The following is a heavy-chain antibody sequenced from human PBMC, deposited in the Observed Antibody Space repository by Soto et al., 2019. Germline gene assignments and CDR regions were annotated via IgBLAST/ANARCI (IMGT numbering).Heavy chain of an antibody. D-gene: IGHD2-2*01. Sequence: PGGSPRLSCAASGFTLRSYAMSWVRQAPGKGLEWVSAISGSGGSTYYADSVKGRFTTSRDNSKNTLYLQMNSLRAEDTAVYYCAKDQGVVPAAMPDYWGQGTLVTVSS. V-gene: IGHV3-23*01. CDR3: AKDQGVVPAAMPDY. J-gene: IGHJ4*02. CDR1: GFTLRSYA. CDR2: ISGSGGST.